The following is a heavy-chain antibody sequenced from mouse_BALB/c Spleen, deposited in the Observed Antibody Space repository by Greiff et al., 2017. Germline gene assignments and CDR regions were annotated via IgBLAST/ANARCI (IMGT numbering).Heavy chain of an antibody. CDR1: GDSITSGY. CDR2: ISYSGST. CDR3: ARLDYRYDNYAMDY. V-gene: IGHV3-8*02. Sequence: EVKLVESGPSLVKPSQTLSLTCSVTGDSITSGYWNWIRKFPGNKLEYMGYISYSGSTYYNPSLKSRISITRDTSKNQYYLQLNSVTTEDTATYYCARLDYRYDNYAMDYWGQGTSVTVSS. D-gene: IGHD2-14*01. J-gene: IGHJ4*01.